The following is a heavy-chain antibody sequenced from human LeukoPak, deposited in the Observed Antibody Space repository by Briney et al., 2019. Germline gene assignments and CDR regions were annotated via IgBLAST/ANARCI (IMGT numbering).Heavy chain of an antibody. J-gene: IGHJ4*02. Sequence: ASVKVSCKASGYTFTSYDINWVRQATGQGLEWMGWMNPNSGNTGYAQKFQGKVTMTRNTSISTAYMELSSLRSEDTAVYYCARGFGYSSGWYYFDYWGQGTLVTVSS. CDR3: ARGFGYSSGWYYFDY. CDR2: MNPNSGNT. D-gene: IGHD6-19*01. V-gene: IGHV1-8*01. CDR1: GYTFTSYD.